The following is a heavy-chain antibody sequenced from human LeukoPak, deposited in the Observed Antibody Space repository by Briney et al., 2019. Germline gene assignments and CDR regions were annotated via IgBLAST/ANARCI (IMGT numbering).Heavy chain of an antibody. J-gene: IGHJ4*02. Sequence: SETLSLTCTVSGGSISSYYWSWIRQPPGKGLEWIGYIYYSGSTNYNPSLKSRVTISVDTSKNQFSLKLSSVTAADTAVYYCARTPPPNYYDSSGYYNFSFDYWGQGTLVTVSS. D-gene: IGHD3-22*01. CDR3: ARTPPPNYYDSSGYYNFSFDY. CDR2: IYYSGST. V-gene: IGHV4-59*01. CDR1: GGSISSYY.